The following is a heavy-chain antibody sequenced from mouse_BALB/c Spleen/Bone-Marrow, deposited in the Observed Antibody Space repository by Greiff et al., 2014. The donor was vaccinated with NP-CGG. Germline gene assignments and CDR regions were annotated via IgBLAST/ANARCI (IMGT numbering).Heavy chain of an antibody. CDR3: ARGLPLDF. Sequence: VQLQQSGAELMKPGASVKISCKATGYTFSNYWIEWVKQRPGHGLEWIGEILPGSGTTNYNEKFDDKAAFTADTSSNTAYMQLSSLTSEDSAVYYCARGLPLDFWGQGTNLTESS. V-gene: IGHV1-9*01. CDR2: ILPGSGTT. CDR1: GYTFSNYW. J-gene: IGHJ2*01. D-gene: IGHD2-4*01.